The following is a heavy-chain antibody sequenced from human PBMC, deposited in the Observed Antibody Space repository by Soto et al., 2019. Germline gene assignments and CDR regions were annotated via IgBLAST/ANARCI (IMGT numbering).Heavy chain of an antibody. D-gene: IGHD3-10*01. Sequence: SETLSLTCTVSGGSISSYYWSWIRQPPGKGLEWIGEITHSGSTNYNPSLKSRVTMSVDTSKNQFSLNLNSVTVADTAVYYCARGSYGSGRGDYWGQGTQVTVSS. CDR3: ARGSYGSGRGDY. CDR2: ITHSGST. V-gene: IGHV4-34*01. CDR1: GGSISSYY. J-gene: IGHJ4*02.